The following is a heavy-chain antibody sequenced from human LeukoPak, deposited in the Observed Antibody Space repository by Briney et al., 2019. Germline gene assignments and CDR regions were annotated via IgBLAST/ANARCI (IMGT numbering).Heavy chain of an antibody. D-gene: IGHD6-25*01. CDR2: MNPYSGDR. Sequence: ASVKVSCKTSGYTFINYHINWVRQATGQGLEWMGWMNPYSGDRGYAQKFQGRVSITSDTSISTAYMDLSSLRSDDTAVYFCARTTSFTASGYDYWGQGTLVTASS. V-gene: IGHV1-8*03. CDR1: GYTFINYH. CDR3: ARTTSFTASGYDY. J-gene: IGHJ4*02.